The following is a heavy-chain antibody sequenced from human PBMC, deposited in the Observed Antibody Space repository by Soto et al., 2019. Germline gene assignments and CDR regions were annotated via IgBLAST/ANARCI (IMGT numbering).Heavy chain of an antibody. V-gene: IGHV3-30*18. CDR1: GFTFSSYG. CDR2: ISYDGSNK. CDR3: ANGEHVGYSYYGMGV. J-gene: IGHJ6*02. Sequence: GGSLRLSCAASGFTFSSYGMHWVRQAPGKGLEWVAVISYDGSNKYYADSVKGRFTISRDNSKNTLYLQMNSLRAEDTAVYYCANGEHVGYSYYGMGVWGQGTTVTVSS.